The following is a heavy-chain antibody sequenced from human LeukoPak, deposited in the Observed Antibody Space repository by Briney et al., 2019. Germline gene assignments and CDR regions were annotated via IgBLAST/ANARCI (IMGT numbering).Heavy chain of an antibody. CDR3: ARESDTDVTPVNAFDI. V-gene: IGHV1-69*04. Sequence: SVKVSCKAYGGTFSSYAISWVRQAPGQGLEWMGRIIPILGIANYAQKFQGRVTITADKSTSTAYMELSSLRSEDTAVYYCARESDTDVTPVNAFDIWGQGTMVTVSS. CDR2: IIPILGIA. CDR1: GGTFSSYA. J-gene: IGHJ3*02. D-gene: IGHD2-2*02.